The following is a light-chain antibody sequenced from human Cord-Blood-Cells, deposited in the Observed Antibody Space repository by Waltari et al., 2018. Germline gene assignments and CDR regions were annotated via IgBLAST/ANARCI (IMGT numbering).Light chain of an antibody. Sequence: DIQMTQSPSTLSASVGDRVTITCRANQSISSWLAWYQQKPGKAPKLLIYDASSLESGVPSRFSGSGSGTEFTLTISSLQPDDFATYYGQQYNSYWTFGQGTKVEIK. CDR2: DAS. CDR1: QSISSW. J-gene: IGKJ1*01. V-gene: IGKV1-5*01. CDR3: QQYNSYWT.